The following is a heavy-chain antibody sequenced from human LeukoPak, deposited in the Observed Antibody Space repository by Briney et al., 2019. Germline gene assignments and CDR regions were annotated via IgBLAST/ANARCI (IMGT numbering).Heavy chain of an antibody. V-gene: IGHV4-39*07. D-gene: IGHD6-19*01. CDR1: GDSISSSSYC. CDR2: VYYSGST. Sequence: SETLSLTCTVPGDSISSSSYCWGWIRQPPGKGLEWIGSVYYSGSTNYNPSLKSRVTISVDTSKNQFSLKLSSVTAADTAVYYCARVGGAEQCYYFDYWGQGTLVTVSS. J-gene: IGHJ4*02. CDR3: ARVGGAEQCYYFDY.